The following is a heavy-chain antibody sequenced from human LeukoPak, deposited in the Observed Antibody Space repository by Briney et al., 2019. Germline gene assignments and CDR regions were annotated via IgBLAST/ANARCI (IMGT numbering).Heavy chain of an antibody. J-gene: IGHJ4*02. CDR3: ARDFYVGSGSYYIGY. CDR1: GFIFSGYG. CDR2: IWYDGSNK. D-gene: IGHD3-10*01. Sequence: GGSLRLSCAASGFIFSGYGMHWVRQAPGKGLEWVAVIWYDGSNKYYADSVKGRFTISRDISKNTLYLQMNSLRAEDTAVYYCARDFYVGSGSYYIGYWGQGTLVTVSS. V-gene: IGHV3-33*08.